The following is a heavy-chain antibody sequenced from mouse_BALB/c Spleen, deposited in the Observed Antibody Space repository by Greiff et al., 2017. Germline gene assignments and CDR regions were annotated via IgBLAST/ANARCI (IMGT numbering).Heavy chain of an antibody. D-gene: IGHD2-3*01. Sequence: EVHLVESGGGLVKLGGSLKLSCAASGFTFSSYYMSWVRQTPEKRLELVAAINSNGGSTYYPDTVKGRFTISRDNAKNTLYLQMSSLKSEDTALYYCARRNDGYYLYAMDYWGQGTSVTVSS. CDR1: GFTFSSYY. CDR2: INSNGGST. CDR3: ARRNDGYYLYAMDY. V-gene: IGHV5-6-2*01. J-gene: IGHJ4*01.